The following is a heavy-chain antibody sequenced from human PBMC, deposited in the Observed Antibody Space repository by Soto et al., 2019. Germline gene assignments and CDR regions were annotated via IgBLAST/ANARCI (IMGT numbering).Heavy chain of an antibody. Sequence: PVGSLRLSCAASGFTFSSYAMSWVRQAPGKGLEWVSAISGSGGSTYYADSVKGRFTISRDNSKNTLYLQMNSLRAEDTAVYYCAKDPQDIVVVVAVPNWFDPWGQGTLVTVSS. V-gene: IGHV3-23*01. J-gene: IGHJ5*02. CDR3: AKDPQDIVVVVAVPNWFDP. CDR1: GFTFSSYA. CDR2: ISGSGGST. D-gene: IGHD2-15*01.